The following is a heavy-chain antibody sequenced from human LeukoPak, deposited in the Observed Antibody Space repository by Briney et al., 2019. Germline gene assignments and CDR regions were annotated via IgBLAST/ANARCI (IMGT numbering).Heavy chain of an antibody. V-gene: IGHV3-30*04. CDR3: ARGTYGITVALGY. J-gene: IGHJ4*02. CDR2: ISYDGSDK. D-gene: IGHD6-19*01. CDR1: GFTFSSYA. Sequence: PGGSLRPSCAASGFTFSSYAMHWVRQAPGKGLEWVTVISYDGSDKYYADSVKGRFTISRDNSKNTLYLQMNSLRAEDTAVYYCARGTYGITVALGYWGQGTLVTVSS.